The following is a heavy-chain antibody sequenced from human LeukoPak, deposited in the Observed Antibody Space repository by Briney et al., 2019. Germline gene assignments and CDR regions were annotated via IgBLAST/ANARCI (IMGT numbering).Heavy chain of an antibody. CDR2: VSASGTST. CDR3: AKGSLQELVLGCH. CDR1: GFTFNNYA. D-gene: IGHD6-13*01. V-gene: IGHV3-23*01. J-gene: IGHJ4*02. Sequence: GGSLRLSCAASGFTFNNYALSWVRQAPGKGLEWVAAVSASGTSTNYADSVKSRSTISRDNSRNTLFLQMNSLTAHVTALYYCAKGSLQELVLGCHWGQGTLVTVSS.